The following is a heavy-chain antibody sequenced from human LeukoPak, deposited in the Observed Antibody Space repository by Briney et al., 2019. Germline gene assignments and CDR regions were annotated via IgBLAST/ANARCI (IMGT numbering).Heavy chain of an antibody. V-gene: IGHV3-30*03. D-gene: IGHD3-9*01. CDR2: ISYEGSKK. CDR1: GFTFSSYG. CDR3: ARELRTPYDILGRGNAFDI. Sequence: GSLRLSCAASGFTFSSYGMHWVRQAPGKGLEWVAVISYEGSKKYYADSVKGRFTISRDNAKNSLYLQMNSLRAEDTAVYYCARELRTPYDILGRGNAFDIWGQGTRVTVSS. J-gene: IGHJ3*02.